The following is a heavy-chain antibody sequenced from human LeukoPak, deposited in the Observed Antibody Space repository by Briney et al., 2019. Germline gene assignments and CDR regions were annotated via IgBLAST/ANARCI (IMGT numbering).Heavy chain of an antibody. Sequence: PGGSLRLSCAASGFTFSSYGMHWVRQAPGKGLEWVAVISYDGSNKYYADSVKGRFTISRDNSKNTLYLQMNSLRAEDTAVYYRAKDPIRHYSGSGESITTYFFDYWDQGTLVTVSS. V-gene: IGHV3-30*18. CDR1: GFTFSSYG. D-gene: IGHD3-10*01. CDR2: ISYDGSNK. CDR3: AKDPIRHYSGSGESITTYFFDY. J-gene: IGHJ4*02.